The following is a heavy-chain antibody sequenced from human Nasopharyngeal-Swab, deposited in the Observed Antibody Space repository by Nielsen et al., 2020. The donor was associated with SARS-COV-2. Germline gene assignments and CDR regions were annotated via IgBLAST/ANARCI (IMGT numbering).Heavy chain of an antibody. CDR1: GFTFSSYD. CDR3: ARERTDCSGGSCYSYGMDV. V-gene: IGHV3-13*01. J-gene: IGHJ6*02. CDR2: IGTAGDT. D-gene: IGHD2-15*01. Sequence: GGSLRLSCAASGFTFSSYDMHWVRQAPGKGLEWVSAIGTAGDTYYPGSVKGRFTTSRENAKNSLYLQMNSLRAGDTAVYYCARERTDCSGGSCYSYGMDVWGQGTTVTVSS.